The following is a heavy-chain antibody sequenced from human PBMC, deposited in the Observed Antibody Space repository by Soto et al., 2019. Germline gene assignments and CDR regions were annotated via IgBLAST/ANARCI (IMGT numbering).Heavy chain of an antibody. CDR1: GYTFTSYG. J-gene: IGHJ6*04. V-gene: IGHV1-18*01. CDR2: ISGYNGNT. CDR3: PRIGVCIIPTCSSPSRFHIRGYSSYSGRDV. Sequence: QVRLVQSAAEVKKPGASVKVSCKASGYTFTSYGISWVRQAPGQGLEWMGWISGYNGNTNLAQKLQGRVTMTTDTPTSTASMKRGSLRSDATAVYYCPRIGVCIIPTCSSPSRFHIRGYSSYSGRDVWGKGPTVPVPS. D-gene: IGHD2-2*01.